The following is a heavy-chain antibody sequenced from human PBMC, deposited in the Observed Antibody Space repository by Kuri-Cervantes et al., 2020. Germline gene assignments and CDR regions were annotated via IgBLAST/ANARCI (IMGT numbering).Heavy chain of an antibody. Sequence: SETLSLTCTVSGGSINTYYWSWIRQPPGKGLEWIGYVHDSGSTNYNPSLKTPVTMFVDTSRNHFSLKLSSVTAADTAVYYCARRPVSVTYDFDYWGQGTLVTVSS. D-gene: IGHD4-17*01. CDR3: ARRPVSVTYDFDY. J-gene: IGHJ4*02. CDR2: VHDSGST. CDR1: GGSINTYY. V-gene: IGHV4-59*08.